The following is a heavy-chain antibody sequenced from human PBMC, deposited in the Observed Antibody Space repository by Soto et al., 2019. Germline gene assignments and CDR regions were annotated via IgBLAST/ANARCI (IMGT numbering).Heavy chain of an antibody. CDR1: GFTFSSYT. V-gene: IGHV3-23*01. J-gene: IGHJ4*02. CDR3: AKDPPPAPRVITMVRGASYYFNS. CDR2: ISGSGGST. D-gene: IGHD3-10*01. Sequence: GGSLRLSCAASGFTFSSYTMSWVRQAPGKGLEWVSAISGSGGSTYYADSVKGRFTISRDNSKNTLYLQMNSLRAEDTAVYYCAKDPPPAPRVITMVRGASYYFNSGGQGTLVTVSS.